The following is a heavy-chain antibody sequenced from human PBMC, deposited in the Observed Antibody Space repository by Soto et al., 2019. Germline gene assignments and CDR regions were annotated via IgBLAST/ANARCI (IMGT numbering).Heavy chain of an antibody. J-gene: IGHJ6*02. V-gene: IGHV1-69*06. Sequence: QVQLVQSGAEVKKPGSSVKVSCKASGGTFSSYAISWVRQAPGQGLEWMGGIIPIFGTANYAQKFQGRVTITADKSTSTAYMELSSLRSEDTAVYYCAGGLLVVLPARQDYYYGMDVWGQGTTVNFS. D-gene: IGHD2-2*01. CDR3: AGGLLVVLPARQDYYYGMDV. CDR2: IIPIFGTA. CDR1: GGTFSSYA.